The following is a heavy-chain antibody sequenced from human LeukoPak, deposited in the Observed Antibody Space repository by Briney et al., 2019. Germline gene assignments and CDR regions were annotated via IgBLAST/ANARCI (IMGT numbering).Heavy chain of an antibody. CDR3: ARYCSGGSCYPGVFDY. J-gene: IGHJ4*02. CDR1: GYTFTDYT. CDR2: INGGSGNT. D-gene: IGHD2-15*01. V-gene: IGHV1-3*01. Sequence: ASVKVSCKASGYTFTDYTMHWLRQAPRQRLDWMGWINGGSGNTKYSPEFQGRVTITRDTSASTAYMELSSLRSKDTAVYYCARYCSGGSCYPGVFDYWGQGTLVTVSS.